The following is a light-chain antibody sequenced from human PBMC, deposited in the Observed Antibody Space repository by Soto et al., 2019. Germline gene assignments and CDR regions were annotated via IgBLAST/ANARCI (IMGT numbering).Light chain of an antibody. CDR2: AAS. V-gene: IGKV1-9*01. CDR1: QGISSY. Sequence: DVQLTQSPSFLSASVGDRVTITCRASQGISSYLAWYQQKPGKAPKLLIYAASTLQSGVPSRFSGSGSGTDFTLTITSLEPEDFATYYCQQVNVYPSTFGGGTKVDI. J-gene: IGKJ4*01. CDR3: QQVNVYPST.